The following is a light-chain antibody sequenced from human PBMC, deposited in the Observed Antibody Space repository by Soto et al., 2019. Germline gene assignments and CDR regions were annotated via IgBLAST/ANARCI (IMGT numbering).Light chain of an antibody. J-gene: IGKJ1*01. V-gene: IGKV1-8*01. Sequence: AIRMTQSPSSFSASTGDRVTITCLASQGISSYLAWYQQKPGKAPKLLIYAASTLQSGVPSRFSGSGSGTDFTLTISCLQSEDFATYYCQQYGYLSWTFGQGTKVDIK. CDR3: QQYGYLSWT. CDR2: AAS. CDR1: QGISSY.